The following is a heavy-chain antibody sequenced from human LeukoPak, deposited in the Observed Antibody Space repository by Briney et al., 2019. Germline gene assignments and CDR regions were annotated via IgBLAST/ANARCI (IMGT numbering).Heavy chain of an antibody. J-gene: IGHJ4*02. CDR1: GGSISSGGYS. CDR2: IYHSGST. Sequence: SETLSLTCAVSGGSISSGGYSWSWIRQPPGKGLEWIGYIYHSGSTYYNPSLKSRVTISVDRSKNQFSLKLSSVTAADTAVYHCARVYGSEVDYWGQGTLVTVSS. CDR3: ARVYGSEVDY. D-gene: IGHD3-10*01. V-gene: IGHV4-30-2*01.